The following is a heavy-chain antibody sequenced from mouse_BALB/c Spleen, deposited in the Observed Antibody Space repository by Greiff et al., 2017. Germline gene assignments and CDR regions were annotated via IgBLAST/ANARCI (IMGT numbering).Heavy chain of an antibody. V-gene: IGHV1-63*02. CDR3: ARRDDYDAGFAY. CDR2: IYPGGGYT. D-gene: IGHD2-4*01. J-gene: IGHJ3*01. Sequence: VKLMESGAELVRPGTSVKISCKASGYTFTNYWLGWVKQRPGHGLEWIGDIYPGGGYTNYNEKFKGKATLTADTSSSTAYMQLSSLTSEDSAVYYCARRDDYDAGFAYWGQGTLVTVSA. CDR1: GYTFTNYW.